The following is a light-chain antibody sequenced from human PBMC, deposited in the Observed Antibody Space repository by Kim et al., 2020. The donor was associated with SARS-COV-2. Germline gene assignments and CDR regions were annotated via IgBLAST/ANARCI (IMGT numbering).Light chain of an antibody. CDR3: CSYAGSSTYVV. Sequence: QSALTQPASVSGSPGQSITISCTGTSTDVGYYNLVSWYQQHPGKAPKLMIYEVSKRLSGVSNRFSGSKSGNTASLTISGLQAEDEADYYCCSYAGSSTYVVFGGGTQLTVL. CDR1: STDVGYYNL. CDR2: EVS. V-gene: IGLV2-23*02. J-gene: IGLJ2*01.